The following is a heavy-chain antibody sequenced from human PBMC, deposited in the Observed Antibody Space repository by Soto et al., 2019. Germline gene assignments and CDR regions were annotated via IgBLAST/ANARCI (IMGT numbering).Heavy chain of an antibody. V-gene: IGHV2-70*01. CDR3: ARARNYDFWSGYCGATFDY. J-gene: IGHJ4*02. Sequence: SGPTLVNPTQTLTLTCTFSGFSLSISGMCVSWIRQPPGRALEWLALIDWDDDKYYSTSLKTRLTISKDTSKNQVVLTMTNMDPVDTATYYCARARNYDFWSGYCGATFDYWGQGTLVTVSS. CDR2: IDWDDDK. D-gene: IGHD3-3*01. CDR1: GFSLSISGMC.